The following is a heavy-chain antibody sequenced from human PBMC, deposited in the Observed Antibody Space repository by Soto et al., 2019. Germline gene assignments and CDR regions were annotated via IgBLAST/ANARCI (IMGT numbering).Heavy chain of an antibody. CDR3: ARAFIKGVLDY. D-gene: IGHD1-1*01. CDR2: IGTAGDA. V-gene: IGHV3-13*04. J-gene: IGHJ4*02. Sequence: PGGSPGLSCAASGFSFSSYDMHWVRQGTGKGLEWVSAIGTAGDAYCPSSVKGRFTISRENAKNSLYLQMNSLRAGDTAVYYCARAFIKGVLDYWGQGT. CDR1: GFSFSSYD.